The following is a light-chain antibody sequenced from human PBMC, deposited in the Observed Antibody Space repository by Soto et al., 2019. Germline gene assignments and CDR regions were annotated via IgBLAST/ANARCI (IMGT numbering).Light chain of an antibody. V-gene: IGKV1-39*01. Sequence: DIQMTQPPSSLSASVGDRVTITCRASQSISTYLNWYQQIPGKAPKLLIYAASTLQSGVPSRFSGGGSGTDFTLTISSLQPEDFATYFCQQGYSNPRTFGQGTKLEIK. J-gene: IGKJ2*02. CDR1: QSISTY. CDR3: QQGYSNPRT. CDR2: AAS.